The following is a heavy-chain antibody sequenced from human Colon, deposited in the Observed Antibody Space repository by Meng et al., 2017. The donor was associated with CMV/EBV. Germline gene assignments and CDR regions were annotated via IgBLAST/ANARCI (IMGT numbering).Heavy chain of an antibody. D-gene: IGHD3-10*01. CDR3: ARHKTLGEFFDP. Sequence: GESLKISCRGSGYDFTNYWIAWVRQVPGKGLEWVGCIYPDDSETRYSPSVQGQVTIPADKSVNTAFLEWSSVKAADSGIYYCARHKTLGEFFDPWGQGTLVTVSS. CDR2: IYPDDSET. V-gene: IGHV5-51*01. J-gene: IGHJ5*02. CDR1: GYDFTNYW.